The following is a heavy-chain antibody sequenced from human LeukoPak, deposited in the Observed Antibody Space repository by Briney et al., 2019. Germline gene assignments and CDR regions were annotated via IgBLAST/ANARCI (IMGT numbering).Heavy chain of an antibody. V-gene: IGHV3-23*01. CDR3: AKGFYGY. CDR2: ISGSDTST. Sequence: GGSLRHSCVASGFTFSSYAMSWVRQAPGKGLEWVSSISGSDTSTYYADSVKGRFTISRDNSKNTLYLQMNSLRAEDTAIYYCAKGFYGYWGQGARVTVSS. D-gene: IGHD3-3*01. J-gene: IGHJ4*02. CDR1: GFTFSSYA.